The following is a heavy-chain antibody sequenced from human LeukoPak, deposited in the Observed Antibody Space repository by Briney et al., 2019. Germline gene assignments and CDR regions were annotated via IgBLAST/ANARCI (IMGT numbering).Heavy chain of an antibody. D-gene: IGHD5-24*01. J-gene: IGHJ4*02. V-gene: IGHV1-18*01. CDR3: ARGRDGYNWRVGYFDY. Sequence: ASVKVSCKASGYTFTSYGISWVRQAPGQGLEWMGWISAYNGNTNYAQKLQGRVTTTTDTSTGTACMELRSLRSDDTAVYYCARGRDGYNWRVGYFDYWGQGTLVTVSS. CDR1: GYTFTSYG. CDR2: ISAYNGNT.